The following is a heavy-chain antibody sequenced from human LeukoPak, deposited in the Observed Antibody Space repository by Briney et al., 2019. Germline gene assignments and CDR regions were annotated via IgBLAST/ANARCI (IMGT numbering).Heavy chain of an antibody. CDR3: TRGSSGRRDN. J-gene: IGHJ4*02. D-gene: IGHD6-19*01. Sequence: GASVKGSCKASRYTFTSCDTNWVRQATGQGLEWMGWMNPNSGNTGYGQSFQGRITMTRDISIGTAYMELSNLTSEDTAIYYCTRGSSGRRDNWGQGTLVTVSA. CDR1: RYTFTSCD. V-gene: IGHV1-8*01. CDR2: MNPNSGNT.